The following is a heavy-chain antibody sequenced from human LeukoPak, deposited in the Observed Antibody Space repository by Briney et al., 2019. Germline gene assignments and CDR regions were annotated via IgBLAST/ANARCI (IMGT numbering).Heavy chain of an antibody. V-gene: IGHV4-39*07. CDR1: GGSISSSSYY. Sequence: SETLSLTCTVSGGSISSSSYYWGWIRQPPGKGLEWIGEINHSGSTNYNPSLKSRVTISVDTSKNQFSLKLSSVTAADTAVYYCARATRLYSNFQSDYWGQGTLVTVSS. D-gene: IGHD4-11*01. J-gene: IGHJ4*02. CDR3: ARATRLYSNFQSDY. CDR2: INHSGST.